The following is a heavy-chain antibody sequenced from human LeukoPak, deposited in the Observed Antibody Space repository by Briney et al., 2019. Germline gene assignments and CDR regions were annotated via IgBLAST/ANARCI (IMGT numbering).Heavy chain of an antibody. D-gene: IGHD6-6*01. CDR1: GGSISSYY. Sequence: SETLSLTCTVSGGSISSYYWSWIRQPPGKGLEWIGYIYYSGSTNYNPSLKSRVTISVDTSKNQFSLKLSSVTAADTAVYYCARDVHSSSYWGQGTLVTVSS. V-gene: IGHV4-59*01. CDR2: IYYSGST. J-gene: IGHJ4*02. CDR3: ARDVHSSSY.